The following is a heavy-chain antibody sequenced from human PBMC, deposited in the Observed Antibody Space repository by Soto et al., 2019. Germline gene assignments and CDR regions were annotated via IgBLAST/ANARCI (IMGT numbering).Heavy chain of an antibody. CDR1: GGSISRFY. CDR2: IYYSGST. Sequence: LSLTCTASGGSISRFYWSWIRQPPGKGLEWIGYIYYSGSTNYNPSLKSRVTISVDTSKNQFSLKLSSVTAADTAVYYCARVWGGAFDIWGQGTMVT. D-gene: IGHD3-10*01. V-gene: IGHV4-59*01. J-gene: IGHJ3*02. CDR3: ARVWGGAFDI.